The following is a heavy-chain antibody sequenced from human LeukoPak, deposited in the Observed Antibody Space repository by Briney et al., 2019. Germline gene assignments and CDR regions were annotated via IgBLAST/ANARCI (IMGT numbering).Heavy chain of an antibody. J-gene: IGHJ6*03. Sequence: GGSLRLSCAVSGFKFSSYWMNWVRQVPGKGLMWVAHINTNGDSANYADSVKGRFTISRDNAKDTLYLQMNSLRAEDTAVYYCARPYNEAGYDFWSGYPFDYYYYYMDVWGKGTTVTVSS. CDR3: ARPYNEAGYDFWSGYPFDYYYYYMDV. CDR2: INTNGDSA. V-gene: IGHV3-74*01. CDR1: GFKFSSYW. D-gene: IGHD3-3*01.